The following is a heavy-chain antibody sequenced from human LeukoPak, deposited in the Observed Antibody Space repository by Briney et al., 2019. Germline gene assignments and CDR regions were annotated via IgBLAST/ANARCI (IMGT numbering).Heavy chain of an antibody. D-gene: IGHD3-10*01. CDR3: SRDQYKYNYGSGSSGLFDY. CDR2: IRSNTFGGTG. V-gene: IGHV3-49*04. J-gene: IGHJ4*02. Sequence: GGSLRLTCTASGFTFGDYAMSWVRQAPGKGLEWVGFIRSNTFGGTGEYAASVKGRFTISRDDSKSIAYLQMNSLKTEDTAVYYCSRDQYKYNYGSGSSGLFDYWGQGTLVTVSS. CDR1: GFTFGDYA.